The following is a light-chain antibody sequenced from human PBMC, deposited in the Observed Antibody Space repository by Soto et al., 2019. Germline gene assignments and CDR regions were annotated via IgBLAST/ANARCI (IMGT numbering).Light chain of an antibody. CDR2: DVN. CDR3: SIYTTSNTLV. J-gene: IGLJ2*01. Sequence: QSALTQPASVSGSPGQSITISCTGTSSDVGGYNYGSWYQQYPGKAPKLLIYDVNNRPSGVSNRFSGSKSGRTASLTISGLQAEVEADYYCSIYTTSNTLVFGGGTKLTVL. V-gene: IGLV2-14*01. CDR1: SSDVGGYNY.